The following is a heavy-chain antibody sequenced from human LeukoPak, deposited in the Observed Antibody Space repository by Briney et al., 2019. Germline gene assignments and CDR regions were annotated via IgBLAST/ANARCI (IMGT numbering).Heavy chain of an antibody. CDR1: GFTFRSHA. V-gene: IGHV3-23*05. J-gene: IGHJ6*02. CDR3: VGRPYYYYGMDV. Sequence: TGGSLRLSCVGSGFTFRSHAMSWVRQATGKGLECVAAIYSGDSTYYPDSVKGRFSISRDNSKNTLYLQMSSLRAEDTAIYYCVGRPYYYYGMDVWGQGTTVTVSS. CDR2: IYSGDST.